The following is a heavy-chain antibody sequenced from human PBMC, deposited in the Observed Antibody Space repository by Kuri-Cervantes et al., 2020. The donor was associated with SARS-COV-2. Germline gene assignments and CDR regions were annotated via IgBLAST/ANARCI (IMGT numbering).Heavy chain of an antibody. CDR2: ISSSSSYI. J-gene: IGHJ4*02. V-gene: IGHV3-21*01. D-gene: IGHD6-6*01. Sequence: GESLKISCAASGFTFSSYSMNWVRQAPGKGLEWVSSISSSSSYIYYADSVKGRFTISRDNAKNSLCLQMNSLRAEDTAVYYCANIAARPRYFDYWGQGTLVTVSS. CDR3: ANIAARPRYFDY. CDR1: GFTFSSYS.